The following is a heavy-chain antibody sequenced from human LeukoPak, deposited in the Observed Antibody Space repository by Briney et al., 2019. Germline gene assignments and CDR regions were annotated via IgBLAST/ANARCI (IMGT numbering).Heavy chain of an antibody. CDR3: TCYDSHLDAFDI. Sequence: PGGSLRLSCAASGFTFSGSAMHWVRQASGKGLEWVGRIRSKANSYATAYAASVKGRFTISRDDSKNTAYLQMNSLKTEDTAVYYCTCYDSHLDAFDIWGQGTMVTVSS. CDR2: IRSKANSYAT. J-gene: IGHJ3*02. CDR1: GFTFSGSA. D-gene: IGHD3-22*01. V-gene: IGHV3-73*01.